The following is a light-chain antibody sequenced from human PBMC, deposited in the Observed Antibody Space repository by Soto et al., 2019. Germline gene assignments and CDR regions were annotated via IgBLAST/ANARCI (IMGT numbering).Light chain of an antibody. V-gene: IGKV1-9*01. CDR3: QHYNSYSEA. CDR1: QDISSS. Sequence: DIQLTQSPPFLSASVGDRVTITCRASQDISSSLAWYQQKPGKAPKLLIFAASTLQSGVPSRFSGSGSGTEFTLTISSLQPDDFATYYCQHYNSYSEAFGQGTKVDIK. CDR2: AAS. J-gene: IGKJ1*01.